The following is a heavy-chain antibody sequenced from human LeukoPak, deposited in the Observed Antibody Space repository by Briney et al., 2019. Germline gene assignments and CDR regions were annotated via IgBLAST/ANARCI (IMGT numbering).Heavy chain of an antibody. Sequence: GGSLRLSCAASGFTFDDYAMHWVRQVPGKGLEWVSGISWNSGSIGYADSVKGRFTISRDNAKNSLYLQMNSLRAEDTALYYCAKGGSYGLWSNWFDTWGQGTLVTVSS. V-gene: IGHV3-9*01. CDR3: AKGGSYGLWSNWFDT. J-gene: IGHJ5*02. D-gene: IGHD5-18*01. CDR1: GFTFDDYA. CDR2: ISWNSGSI.